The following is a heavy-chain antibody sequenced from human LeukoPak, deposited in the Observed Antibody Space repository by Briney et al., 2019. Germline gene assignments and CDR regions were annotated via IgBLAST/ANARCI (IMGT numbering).Heavy chain of an antibody. CDR1: GFTFSSYA. J-gene: IGHJ6*03. V-gene: IGHV3-23*01. D-gene: IGHD6-19*01. CDR3: AKIASGWYGGYYYMDV. CDR2: ISGSGGST. Sequence: GGSLRLSCAASGFTFSSYAMSWVRQAPGKGQEWVSAISGSGGSTYYADSVKGRFTISRDNSKNTLYLQMNSLRAEDTAVYYCAKIASGWYGGYYYMDVWGKGTTVTVSS.